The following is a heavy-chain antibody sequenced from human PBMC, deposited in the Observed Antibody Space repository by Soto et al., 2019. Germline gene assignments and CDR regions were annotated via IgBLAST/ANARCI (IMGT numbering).Heavy chain of an antibody. CDR2: IYGDDDK. V-gene: IGHV2-5*02. CDR3: AHRRSHYWIDY. D-gene: IGHD2-15*01. Sequence: QITLKESGPTLVKPTQTLTLTCTFSGFSLTTSGVGVGWIRQPPGKALEWLALIYGDDDKRYSPSLKSRLTITKDTSKNQVVLTMTNMDPVDTATYYCAHRRSHYWIDYWGQGTLVTVSS. CDR1: GFSLTTSGVG. J-gene: IGHJ4*02.